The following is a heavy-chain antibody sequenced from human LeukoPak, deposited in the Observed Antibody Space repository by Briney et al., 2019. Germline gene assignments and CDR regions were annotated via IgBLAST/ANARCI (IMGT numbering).Heavy chain of an antibody. V-gene: IGHV1-18*01. Sequence: ASVKVSCKASGYTFTGYGISWVRQAPGQGLEWMGWISPYNGNTNYAQSLQGRVTMTTDTSTSTAYMELRSLISDDTAVYYCARFGPVAGYSDYWGQGTLVTVSS. J-gene: IGHJ4*02. CDR2: ISPYNGNT. D-gene: IGHD6-19*01. CDR1: GYTFTGYG. CDR3: ARFGPVAGYSDY.